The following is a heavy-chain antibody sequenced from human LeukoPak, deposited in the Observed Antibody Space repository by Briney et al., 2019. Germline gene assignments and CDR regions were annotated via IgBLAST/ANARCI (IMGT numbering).Heavy chain of an antibody. CDR2: INQDGTEK. J-gene: IGHJ4*02. D-gene: IGHD3-10*01. CDR1: GFTFTTYW. Sequence: GESLRLSCAASGFTFTTYWMSWVRQAPGKGLEWVANINQDGTEKFYVDSVKGRFTISRDNAKNSLFLQMNSLRVEDTAVYHCAKVAKYYYGSETYYFFEHWGQGTPVTASS. CDR3: AKVAKYYYGSETYYFFEH. V-gene: IGHV3-7*01.